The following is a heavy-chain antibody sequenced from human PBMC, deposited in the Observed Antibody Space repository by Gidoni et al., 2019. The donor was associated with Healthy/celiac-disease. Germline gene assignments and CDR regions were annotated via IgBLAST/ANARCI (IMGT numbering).Heavy chain of an antibody. CDR3: AKDFPAYGDIVVVPAATNWFDP. J-gene: IGHJ5*02. CDR2: ISYDGSNK. Sequence: QVQLVESGGGVVQPGRSLRLSCAASGFTFSSYGLHWVRQAPGKGLEWVAVISYDGSNKYYADSVKGRFTISRDNSKNTLYLQMNSLRAEDTAVYYCAKDFPAYGDIVVVPAATNWFDPWGQGTLVTVSS. D-gene: IGHD2-2*01. V-gene: IGHV3-30*18. CDR1: GFTFSSYG.